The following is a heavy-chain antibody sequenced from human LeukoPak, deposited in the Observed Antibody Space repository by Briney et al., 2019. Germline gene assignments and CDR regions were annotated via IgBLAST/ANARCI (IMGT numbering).Heavy chain of an antibody. V-gene: IGHV3-23*01. CDR2: ISGSGGST. J-gene: IGHJ5*02. CDR1: GFTFSSYA. Sequence: GGSLRLSCAASGFTFSSYAMSWVRQAPGRGLEWVSAISGSGGSTYYADSVKGRFTISRDNSKNTLYLQMNSLRAEDTAVYYCAKDPASPYYDFRLDPWGQGTLVTVSS. CDR3: AKDPASPYYDFRLDP. D-gene: IGHD3-3*01.